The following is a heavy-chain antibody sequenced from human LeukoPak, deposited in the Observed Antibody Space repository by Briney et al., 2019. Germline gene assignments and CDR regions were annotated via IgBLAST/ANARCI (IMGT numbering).Heavy chain of an antibody. V-gene: IGHV3-23*01. CDR1: GFTFSSYS. CDR2: ISGSGGST. J-gene: IGHJ4*02. Sequence: GGSLRLSCAASGFTFSSYSMNWVRQAPGKGLEWVSAISGSGGSTYYADSVKGRFTISRDNSKNTLYLQMNSLRAEDTAVYYCAKDPYGDYDFDYWGQGTLVTVSS. CDR3: AKDPYGDYDFDY. D-gene: IGHD4-17*01.